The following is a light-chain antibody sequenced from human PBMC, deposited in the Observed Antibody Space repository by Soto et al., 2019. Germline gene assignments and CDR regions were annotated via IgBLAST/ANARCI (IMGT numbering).Light chain of an antibody. J-gene: IGLJ1*01. Sequence: QPASVSGSPGQSITISCTGTSSVVGGFNYVSWYQQHPGKAPKLMIYDVTNRPSGVSYRFSGSKSGNTASLTISGLQAEDEADYYCNSYTSSSTYVFGTGTKLTVL. CDR1: SSVVGGFNY. CDR3: NSYTSSSTYV. CDR2: DVT. V-gene: IGLV2-14*03.